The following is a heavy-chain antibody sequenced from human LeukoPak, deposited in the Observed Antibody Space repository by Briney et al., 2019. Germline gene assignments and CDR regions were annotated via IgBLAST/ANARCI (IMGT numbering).Heavy chain of an antibody. D-gene: IGHD3-16*01. V-gene: IGHV3-30-3*01. CDR3: ARDRGSSGDIDY. CDR1: GFTFSSYA. Sequence: PGRSLRLSCAASGFTFSSYAMHWVRQAPDKGLEWVAVISYDGSNKYYADSVKGRFTISRDNSKNTLYLQMNSLRAEDTAVYYCARDRGSSGDIDYWGQGTLVTVSS. CDR2: ISYDGSNK. J-gene: IGHJ4*02.